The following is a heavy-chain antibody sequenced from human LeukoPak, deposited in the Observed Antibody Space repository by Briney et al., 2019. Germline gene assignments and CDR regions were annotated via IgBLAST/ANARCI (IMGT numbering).Heavy chain of an antibody. J-gene: IGHJ4*02. CDR3: APQRRRDGSGSLGY. V-gene: IGHV4-39*01. CDR2: IYYSGST. D-gene: IGHD3-10*01. CDR1: GGSISSSSYY. Sequence: SETLSLTCTVSGGSISSSSYYWGWIRQPPGKGLEWIGSIYYSGSTYYNPSLKSRVTISVDTSKNQFSLKLSSVTAADTAVYYCAPQRRRDGSGSLGYWGQGTLVTVSS.